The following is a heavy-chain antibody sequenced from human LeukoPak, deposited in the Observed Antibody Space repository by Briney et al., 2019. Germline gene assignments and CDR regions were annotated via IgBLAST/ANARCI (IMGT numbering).Heavy chain of an antibody. V-gene: IGHV3-23*01. D-gene: IGHD2-21*01. CDR1: GFTFSSYA. CDR2: ISGSGGRT. J-gene: IGHJ4*02. Sequence: PGGSLRLSCAASGFTFSSYAMSWFRQAPGKGLEWVSAISGSGGRTYYADSVQGRFTISRDNSKNTLYLQMNSLRAEDTAVYYCAKDQSPNQRRHIVGREADYWGQGTLVTVSS. CDR3: AKDQSPNQRRHIVGREADY.